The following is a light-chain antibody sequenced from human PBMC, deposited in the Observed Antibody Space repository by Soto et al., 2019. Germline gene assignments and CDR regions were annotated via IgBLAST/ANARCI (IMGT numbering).Light chain of an antibody. Sequence: QSALTQPASVSGSAGQSITISCSGPMRDVGAYNLVSWYQQHPGTAPKLIIYEVRNRPSGISSRFSGSRSGNTASLTISGLQSEDEGDYYCIAYTARSTLVFGGGTEVTVL. CDR3: IAYTARSTLV. J-gene: IGLJ3*02. V-gene: IGLV2-14*01. CDR2: EVR. CDR1: MRDVGAYNL.